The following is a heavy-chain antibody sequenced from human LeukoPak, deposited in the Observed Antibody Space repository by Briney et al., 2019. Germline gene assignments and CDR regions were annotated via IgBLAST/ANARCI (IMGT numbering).Heavy chain of an antibody. CDR1: GGSISSGSYF. CDR2: IHTSGST. Sequence: SQTLSLTCTVSGGSISSGSYFWSWIRQPAGKGLEWIGRIHTSGSTNYNPSLKSRVTISVDTSKNHFSLKLSSVTAADTAVYYCARQGLRLGELYHWGQGTLVTVSS. CDR3: ARQGLRLGELYH. J-gene: IGHJ5*02. V-gene: IGHV4-61*02. D-gene: IGHD3-16*01.